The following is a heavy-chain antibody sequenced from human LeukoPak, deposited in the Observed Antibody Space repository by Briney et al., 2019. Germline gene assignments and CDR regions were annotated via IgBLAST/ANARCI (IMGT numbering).Heavy chain of an antibody. CDR2: IYYSGST. CDR1: GGSISSGDYY. CDR3: ARVPSSGWYAYRTTAKFLYYFDY. Sequence: PSQTLSLTCTVSGGSISSGDYYWSWVRQPPGKGLEWIGYIYYSGSTYYNPSLKSRVTISVDTSKNQFSLKLSSVTVADTAMYYCARVPSSGWYAYRTTAKFLYYFDYWGQGTLVTVSS. J-gene: IGHJ4*02. D-gene: IGHD6-19*01. V-gene: IGHV4-30-4*01.